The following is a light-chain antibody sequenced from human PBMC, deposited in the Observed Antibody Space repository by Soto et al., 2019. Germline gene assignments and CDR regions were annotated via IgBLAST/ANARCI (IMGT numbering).Light chain of an antibody. J-gene: IGKJ2*01. Sequence: EIVLTQSPGTLSLSPGERATLSCRASQSVSSSYLAWYQQKPGQAPRLLIYGASSRATGIPDRFSGSGSGKDFTLTISRLEPEDFAVYYCQQNGSSPYTFGQGTKLEIK. CDR3: QQNGSSPYT. CDR2: GAS. V-gene: IGKV3-20*01. CDR1: QSVSSSY.